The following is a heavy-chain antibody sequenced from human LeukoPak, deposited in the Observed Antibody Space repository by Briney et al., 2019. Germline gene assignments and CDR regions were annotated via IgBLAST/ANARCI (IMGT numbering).Heavy chain of an antibody. V-gene: IGHV4-59*12. D-gene: IGHD3-10*01. J-gene: IGHJ3*02. CDR1: GGSFSDYY. CDR2: IYYSGST. Sequence: PSETLSLTCAVYGGSFSDYYWSWIRQPPGKGLEWIGYIYYSGSTYYSPSLKSRVTISLDTSRNQFSLKLTSVTAADTAVYYCAKSNGYGLVDIWGQGTMVTVSS. CDR3: AKSNGYGLVDI.